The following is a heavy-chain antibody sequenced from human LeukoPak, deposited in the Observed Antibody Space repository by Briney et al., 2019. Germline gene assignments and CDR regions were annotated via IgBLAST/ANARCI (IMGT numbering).Heavy chain of an antibody. D-gene: IGHD6-19*01. CDR3: ARVGEQWLVFFDY. CDR1: GDSVSSNSAA. J-gene: IGHJ4*02. V-gene: IGHV6-1*01. CDR2: TYYRSKWYN. Sequence: SQTLSLTCAISGDSVSSNSAAWNWIRQSPSRGLEWQGSTYYRSKWYNDYAVSVKSRITINPDTSKNQFSLQLNSVAPEDTAVYYCARVGEQWLVFFDYWGQGTLVTVSS.